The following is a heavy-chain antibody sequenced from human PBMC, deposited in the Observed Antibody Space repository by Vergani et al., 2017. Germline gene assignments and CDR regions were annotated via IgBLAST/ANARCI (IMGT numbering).Heavy chain of an antibody. J-gene: IGHJ5*02. CDR1: GASVNSYY. Sequence: QVKLQESGPGLVKPSETLSLTRTVSGASVNSYYWSWIRQPPGKELEWIGYMYHSGSTNYNPSLETRVTISGDTSKNQFSLKLNSVTAADTAVYYCGRVADFYGLGSRLLDLWGQGILVTVSS. V-gene: IGHV4-59*02. CDR2: MYHSGST. CDR3: GRVADFYGLGSRLLDL. D-gene: IGHD3-10*01.